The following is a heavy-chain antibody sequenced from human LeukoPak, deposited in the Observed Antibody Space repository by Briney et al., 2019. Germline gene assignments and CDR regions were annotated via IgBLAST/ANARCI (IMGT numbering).Heavy chain of an antibody. CDR2: TNHSRST. D-gene: IGHD7-27*01. J-gene: IGHJ3*02. Sequence: SETLSRNSAGDAGSFSGYYWGWIRQDPGKGLEWIGETNHSRSTNYTPSLKSRVTISVDTSKNQFSRKLSSVPAADTAVYYGAKGSPTSALGSIWGQGSMVTVSS. V-gene: IGHV4-34*01. CDR3: AKGSPTSALGSI. CDR1: AGSFSGYY.